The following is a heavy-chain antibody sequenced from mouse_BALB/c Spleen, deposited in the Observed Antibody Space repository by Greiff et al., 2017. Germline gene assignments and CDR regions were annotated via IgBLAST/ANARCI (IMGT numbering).Heavy chain of an antibody. V-gene: IGHV1-7*01. CDR2: INPSTGYT. Sequence: QVQLKESGAELAKSGASVKMSCKASGYTFTSYWMHWVKQRPGQGLEWIGYINPSTGYTEYNQKFKDKATLTADKSSSTAYMQLSSLTSEDSAVYYCARSGYDYGMDYWGQGTSVTVSS. D-gene: IGHD2-4*01. CDR3: ARSGYDYGMDY. CDR1: GYTFTSYW. J-gene: IGHJ4*01.